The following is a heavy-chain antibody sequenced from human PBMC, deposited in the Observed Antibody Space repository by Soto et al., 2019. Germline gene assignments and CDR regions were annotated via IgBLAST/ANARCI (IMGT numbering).Heavy chain of an antibody. CDR2: ISPYNGDT. Sequence: QVQLVQSGTEVKKPGASVMVSCKTSGYTFTSYGISWVRQAPGQGLEWMGLISPYNGDTIYARKFKGRVIVTSDKATSTVYMELRSLRSDDTAVYYCVRDASSGYRGWWDPWGQGTLVTVSS. CDR1: GYTFTSYG. D-gene: IGHD5-18*01. J-gene: IGHJ5*02. CDR3: VRDASSGYRGWWDP. V-gene: IGHV1-18*01.